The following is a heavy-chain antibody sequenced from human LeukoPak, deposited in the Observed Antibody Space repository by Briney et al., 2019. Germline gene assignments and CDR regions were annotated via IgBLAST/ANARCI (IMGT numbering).Heavy chain of an antibody. CDR3: AITGNSYGFDY. CDR2: ISAYNGNT. V-gene: IGHV1-18*04. CDR1: GYTFTGYY. D-gene: IGHD5-18*01. Sequence: ASVKVSCKASGYTFTGYYMHWVRQAPGQGLEWMGWISAYNGNTNYAQKLQGRVTMTTDTSTSTAYMELRSLRSDDTAVYYCAITGNSYGFDYWGQGTLVTVSS. J-gene: IGHJ4*02.